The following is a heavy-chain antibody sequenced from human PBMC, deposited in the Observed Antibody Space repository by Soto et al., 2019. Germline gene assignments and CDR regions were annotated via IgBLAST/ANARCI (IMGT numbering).Heavy chain of an antibody. CDR3: ARSPRGGQLVRGLLGPYYFDY. CDR2: IYYSGST. Sequence: QVQLQESGPGLVKPSQTLSLTCTVSGGSISSGGYYWSWIRQHPGKGLEWIGYIYYSGSTYYNPSLRSRVTISVDTSKNQFSLKLSSVTAADTAVYYCARSPRGGQLVRGLLGPYYFDYWGQGTLVTVSS. D-gene: IGHD6-6*01. CDR1: GGSISSGGYY. V-gene: IGHV4-31*03. J-gene: IGHJ4*02.